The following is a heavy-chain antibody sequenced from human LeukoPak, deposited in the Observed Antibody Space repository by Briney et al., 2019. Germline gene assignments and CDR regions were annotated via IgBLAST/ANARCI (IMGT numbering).Heavy chain of an antibody. J-gene: IGHJ5*02. V-gene: IGHV3-23*01. CDR2: INGGHYPT. D-gene: IGHD4-17*01. Sequence: GGSLRLSCAASGFSFSSFAMTWVRQPPGEGLEWVSSINGGHYPTYNTYSMNGRFTISRDNSRNTLYLQMNSLRADDTAVYYCTKDPNGDYVGAFDPWGQGTLVTVSS. CDR3: TKDPNGDYVGAFDP. CDR1: GFSFSSFA.